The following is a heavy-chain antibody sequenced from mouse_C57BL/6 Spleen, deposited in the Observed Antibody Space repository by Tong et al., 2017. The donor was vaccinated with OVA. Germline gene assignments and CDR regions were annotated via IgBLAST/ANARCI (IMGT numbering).Heavy chain of an antibody. CDR1: EYEFPSHD. V-gene: IGHV5-2*01. D-gene: IGHD2-10*02. J-gene: IGHJ1*01. CDR3: ARHEKYGNYWCFDV. Sequence: EVQLQESGGGLVQPGESLKLSCESNEYEFPSHDMSWVRKTPEKRLELVDAINSDGGSTYYPDTMERRFIISRDNTKKTQYLQMISLRSEGTALYYCARHEKYGNYWCFDVWGAGTTVTVSS. CDR2: INSDGGST.